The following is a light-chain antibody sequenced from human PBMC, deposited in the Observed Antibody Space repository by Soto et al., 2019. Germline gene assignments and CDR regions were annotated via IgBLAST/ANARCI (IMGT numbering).Light chain of an antibody. CDR2: GAS. CDR1: QSISSY. Sequence: DIQMTPSPSSLSASVVDRVTITCRASQSISSYLNWYQQRPGKAPKVLIYGASTLQSGVPSRFSGSGSGTEFTLTISSLQPEELATDDCLQDINYPWTGGQGTKVDIK. CDR3: LQDINYPWT. V-gene: IGKV1-39*01. J-gene: IGKJ1*01.